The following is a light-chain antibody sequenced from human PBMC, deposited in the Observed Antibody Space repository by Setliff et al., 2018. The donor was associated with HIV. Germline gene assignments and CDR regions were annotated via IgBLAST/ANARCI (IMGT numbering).Light chain of an antibody. CDR1: SSDVGGFNY. J-gene: IGLJ1*01. CDR3: SSYTSRGSVGV. Sequence: QSALPQPPSLSGSPGQSITIPCAGTSSDVGGFNYVSWYQQHPGKAPKLILYEVNRRPSGVSNRLSGSKSGNTASLTIAGLQAEDEADYYCSSYTSRGSVGVFGSGTKVTVL. CDR2: EVN. V-gene: IGLV2-14*01.